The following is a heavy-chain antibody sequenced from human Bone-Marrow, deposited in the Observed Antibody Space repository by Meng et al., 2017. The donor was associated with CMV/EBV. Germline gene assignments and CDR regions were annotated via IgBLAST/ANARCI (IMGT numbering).Heavy chain of an antibody. V-gene: IGHV4-34*01. CDR3: ARGVTIFGVVIELEDTFDP. CDR2: INHSGST. D-gene: IGHD3-3*01. CDR1: GGSFSGYY. Sequence: SETLSLTCAVYGGSFSGYYWSWIRQPPGKGLEWIGEINHSGSTNYNPSLKSRVTISVDTSKNQFSLKLSSVTAADTAVYYCARGVTIFGVVIELEDTFDPWGQGTLDTVSS. J-gene: IGHJ5*02.